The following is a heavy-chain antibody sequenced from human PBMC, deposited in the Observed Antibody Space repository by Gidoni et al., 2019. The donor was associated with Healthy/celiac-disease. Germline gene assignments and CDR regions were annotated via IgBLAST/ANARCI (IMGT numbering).Heavy chain of an antibody. J-gene: IGHJ6*02. Sequence: QVQLVQSGAEVKKPGASVKVSCKASGYTFTSYDINWVRQATGQGLGWMGWMNPNSGNTGYAQKFQGRVTMTRNTSISTAYMELSSLRSEDTAVYYCAREAHLDYGDYVLSYGMDVWGQGTTVTVSS. D-gene: IGHD4-17*01. CDR3: AREAHLDYGDYVLSYGMDV. V-gene: IGHV1-8*01. CDR2: MNPNSGNT. CDR1: GYTFTSYD.